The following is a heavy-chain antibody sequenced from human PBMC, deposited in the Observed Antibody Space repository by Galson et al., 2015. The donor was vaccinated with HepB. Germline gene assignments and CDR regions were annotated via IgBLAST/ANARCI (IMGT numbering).Heavy chain of an antibody. V-gene: IGHV3-23*01. D-gene: IGHD4-17*01. J-gene: IGHJ4*02. CDR3: ARDGGRYGDYENPFDY. Sequence: SLRLSCAASGFTFSSYAMSWVRQAPGKGLEWVSAISGSGGSTYYADSVKGRFTISRDNPKNTLYLQMNSLRAEDTAVYYCARDGGRYGDYENPFDYWGQGTLATVSS. CDR2: ISGSGGST. CDR1: GFTFSSYA.